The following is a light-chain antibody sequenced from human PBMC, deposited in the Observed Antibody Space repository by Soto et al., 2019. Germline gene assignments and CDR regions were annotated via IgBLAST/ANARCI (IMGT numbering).Light chain of an antibody. CDR3: QVWDSSIDHVV. V-gene: IGLV3-21*04. J-gene: IGLJ2*01. CDR1: NIGSKS. Sequence: SYQLTQPPSVSVAPGKTARITCGGNNIGSKSGHGYQQKPGQAPVLVIYYDSDRPSGIPERFSGSNSGNTATLTISRVEAGDEADYYCQVWDSSIDHVVFGGGTKLTVL. CDR2: YDS.